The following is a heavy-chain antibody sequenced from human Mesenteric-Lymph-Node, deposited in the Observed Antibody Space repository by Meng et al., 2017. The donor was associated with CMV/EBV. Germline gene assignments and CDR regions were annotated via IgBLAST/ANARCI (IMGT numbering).Heavy chain of an antibody. CDR2: LFYGGGT. D-gene: IGHD3-9*01. V-gene: IGHV4-39*01. Sequence: SVSFWCWDRQPPVKALEWIGDLFYGGGTHYNPSLQSRVTLSVDTSKNQFSLKVSSVTAADTAVYYCARQNSYYDISTGYYRPAGLAYWGQGILVTVSS. CDR1: SVSF. CDR3: ARQNSYYDISTGYYRPAGLAY. J-gene: IGHJ4*02.